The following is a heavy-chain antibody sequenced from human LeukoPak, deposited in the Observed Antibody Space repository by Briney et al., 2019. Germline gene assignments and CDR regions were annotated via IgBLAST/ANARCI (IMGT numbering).Heavy chain of an antibody. D-gene: IGHD3-3*01. CDR1: GFTFSTHN. J-gene: IGHJ2*01. CDR3: ARDFGVVIPNWYFDL. V-gene: IGHV3-48*02. Sequence: GGSLRLSCAASGFTFSTHNMHWVRQAPGKGLEWVSYINSGSSPIYYADSVKGRFTISRDDAKNSLYLQMNSLRDVDTAVYCCARDFGVVIPNWYFDLWGRGTLVIVSS. CDR2: INSGSSPI.